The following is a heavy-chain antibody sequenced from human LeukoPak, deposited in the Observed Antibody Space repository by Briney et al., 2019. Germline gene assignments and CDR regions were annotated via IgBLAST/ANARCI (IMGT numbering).Heavy chain of an antibody. J-gene: IGHJ4*02. CDR2: IKSKNNGGTT. CDR3: TTGSTSXXGSGSYXTXDY. V-gene: IGHV3-15*01. D-gene: IGHD3-10*01. CDR1: GFTFRNAW. Sequence: GGSLRLSCAASGFTFRNAWMSWVRQAPGKGLEWVGRIKSKNNGGTTDYAAPVTGRFTISRDDSRNTLYMQMNSLKTEDTGVYYCTTGSTSXXGSGSYXTXDYWGQXXLVT.